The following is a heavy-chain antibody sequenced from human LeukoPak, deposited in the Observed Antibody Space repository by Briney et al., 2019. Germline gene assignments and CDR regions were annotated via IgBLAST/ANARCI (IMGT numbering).Heavy chain of an antibody. J-gene: IGHJ4*02. CDR2: IGSSGGGI. Sequence: PGGSLRLSCAASGFTFSTYTMYWVRHPPGMRLEWVSIIGSSGGGIHYADSVKGRFTISRDNSKNALYLQMNSLRVEDTAVYYCAIDPNWGTHSWGQGVLVTVSS. D-gene: IGHD7-27*01. CDR1: GFTFSTYT. V-gene: IGHV3-23*01. CDR3: AIDPNWGTHS.